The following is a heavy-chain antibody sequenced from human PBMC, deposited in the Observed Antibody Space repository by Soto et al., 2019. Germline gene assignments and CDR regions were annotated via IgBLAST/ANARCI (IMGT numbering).Heavy chain of an antibody. CDR3: ARESSGWYPDY. CDR1: GITFSDYY. D-gene: IGHD6-19*01. Sequence: GGSLRLSCAASGITFSDYYMSWIRQAPGKGLEWVSYISSSGSTIYYADSVKGRFTISRDNAKNSLYLQMNSLRAEDTAVYCCARESSGWYPDYWGQGTLVTVSS. V-gene: IGHV3-11*01. J-gene: IGHJ4*02. CDR2: ISSSGSTI.